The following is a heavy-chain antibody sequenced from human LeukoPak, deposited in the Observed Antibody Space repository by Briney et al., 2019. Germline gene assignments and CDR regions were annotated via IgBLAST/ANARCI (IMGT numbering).Heavy chain of an antibody. V-gene: IGHV4-31*03. CDR2: IYYSGST. Sequence: PSETLYLTCTVSGGSISSGGYYWSWIRQHPGKGLEWIGYIYYSGSTYYNPSLKSRVTISVDTSKNQFSLKLSSVTAADTAVYYCARAEPSITMVRGVIWFDPWSQGTLVTVSS. CDR1: GGSISSGGYY. D-gene: IGHD3-10*01. J-gene: IGHJ5*02. CDR3: ARAEPSITMVRGVIWFDP.